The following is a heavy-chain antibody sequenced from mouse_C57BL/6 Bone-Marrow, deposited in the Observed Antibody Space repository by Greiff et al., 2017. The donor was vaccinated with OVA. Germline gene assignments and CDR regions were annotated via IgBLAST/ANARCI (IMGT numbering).Heavy chain of an antibody. CDR1: GYTFTSYG. J-gene: IGHJ3*01. CDR3: ARGGDYDAWFAY. D-gene: IGHD2-4*01. Sequence: LLESGAELARPGASVKLSCKASGYTFTSYGISWVKQRTGQGLEWIGEIYPRSGNTYYNEKFKGKATLTADKSSSTAYMELRSLTSEDSAVYFCARGGDYDAWFAYWGQGTLVTVSA. CDR2: IYPRSGNT. V-gene: IGHV1-81*01.